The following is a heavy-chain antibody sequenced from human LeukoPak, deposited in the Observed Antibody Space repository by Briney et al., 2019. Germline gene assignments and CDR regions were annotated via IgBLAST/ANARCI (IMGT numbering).Heavy chain of an antibody. V-gene: IGHV1-2*04. Sequence: ASVKVTCKPSGYTFTAYYMHWVRQAPGQGLEWMGWINPNSGGTNYAQKFQGWVTMTRDTSISTAYMELSRLRSDDTAVYYCARGMPTQWLRRSPFNWFDPWGQGTLVTVSS. CDR3: ARGMPTQWLRRSPFNWFDP. D-gene: IGHD6-19*01. CDR2: INPNSGGT. CDR1: GYTFTAYY. J-gene: IGHJ5*02.